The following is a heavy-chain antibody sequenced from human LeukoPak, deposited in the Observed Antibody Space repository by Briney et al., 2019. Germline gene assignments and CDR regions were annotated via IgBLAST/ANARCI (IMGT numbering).Heavy chain of an antibody. Sequence: GGSLRLSCAASGFTFSSYAMSWVRQAPGKGLEWVSVIVGSGGSSYYADSVKGRFTISRDNSKNTLYLQVNSLRAEDTAVYYCAKSRLTYYYDSSGSTPFDYWGQGTQVTVSS. J-gene: IGHJ4*02. D-gene: IGHD3-22*01. CDR1: GFTFSSYA. CDR2: IVGSGGSS. V-gene: IGHV3-23*01. CDR3: AKSRLTYYYDSSGSTPFDY.